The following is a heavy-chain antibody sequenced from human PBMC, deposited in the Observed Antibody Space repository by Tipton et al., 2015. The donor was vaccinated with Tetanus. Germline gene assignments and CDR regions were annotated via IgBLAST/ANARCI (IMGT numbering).Heavy chain of an antibody. CDR2: IHPSGST. Sequence: TLSLTCAVYGGAFSGHYWTWIRQAPGKGLEWIGEIHPSGSTNYNASLRGRVTISMDTSKNQISLKLSSVTAADTAVYYCARRSYCSSSRCFDAFDLWGQGTMVTVSS. CDR3: ARRSYCSSSRCFDAFDL. D-gene: IGHD2-2*01. V-gene: IGHV4-34*01. CDR1: GGAFSGHY. J-gene: IGHJ3*01.